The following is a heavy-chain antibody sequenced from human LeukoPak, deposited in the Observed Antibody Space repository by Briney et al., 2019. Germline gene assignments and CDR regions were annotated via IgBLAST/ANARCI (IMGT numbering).Heavy chain of an antibody. CDR1: GGTISSYA. J-gene: IGHJ5*02. D-gene: IGHD3-16*01. V-gene: IGHV1-69*05. CDR3: AREGGGNWFDP. Sequence: ASVKVSCKASGGTISSYAISWVRQAPGQGLEWMGGIFPIFGTPTYAQKLQGRVTMTTDTSTSTAYMELRSLRSDDTAVYYCAREGGGNWFDPWGQGTLVTVSS. CDR2: IFPIFGTP.